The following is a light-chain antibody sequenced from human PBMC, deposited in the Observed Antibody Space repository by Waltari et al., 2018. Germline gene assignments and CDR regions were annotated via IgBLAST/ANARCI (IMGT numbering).Light chain of an antibody. V-gene: IGLV2-8*01. CDR2: DVT. Sequence: QSALTQPPSASGSLGQSVTISCTGTNNDVGAYQYVSWYQQYPGKAPKLLIYDVTKRPSGVPDRFSCSKSGRTASLTVSGLQPEDEAIYSCCSYAGADSLLFGGGTKLTVL. CDR1: NNDVGAYQY. J-gene: IGLJ3*02. CDR3: CSYAGADSLL.